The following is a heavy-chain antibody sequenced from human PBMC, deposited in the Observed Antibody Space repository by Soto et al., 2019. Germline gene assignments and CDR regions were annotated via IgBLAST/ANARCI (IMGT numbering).Heavy chain of an antibody. D-gene: IGHD3-9*01. CDR1: GGSISSYY. CDR2: IYYSGST. J-gene: IGHJ4*02. Sequence: QVQLQESGPGLVKSSETLSLTCTVSGGSISSYYWSWIRQPPGKGLEWIGYIYYSGSTNYNPSLKRRVTITADTSKTTFSLKLSSVTAADTAVYYCARHISDYASLTGYWNYFAYWGQGTLVTVSS. V-gene: IGHV4-59*08. CDR3: ARHISDYASLTGYWNYFAY.